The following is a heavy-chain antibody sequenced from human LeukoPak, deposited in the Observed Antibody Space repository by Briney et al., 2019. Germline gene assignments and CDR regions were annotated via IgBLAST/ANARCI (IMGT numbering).Heavy chain of an antibody. V-gene: IGHV3-23*01. D-gene: IGHD1-26*01. CDR1: GFIFSNYA. Sequence: GGSLRLSCAASGFIFSNYAMTWVRQAPGKGLEWVSGISGSGGSTYYADSVKGRFSIYRDYSNNTLYLQMNSLRAEDTAVYFCAKYSGSYYYPPTWDYWGQGTLVTVSS. CDR3: AKYSGSYYYPPTWDY. CDR2: ISGSGGST. J-gene: IGHJ4*02.